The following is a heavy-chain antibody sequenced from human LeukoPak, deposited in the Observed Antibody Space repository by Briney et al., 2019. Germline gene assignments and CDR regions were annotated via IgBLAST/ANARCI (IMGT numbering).Heavy chain of an antibody. CDR1: GFTFSNDA. D-gene: IGHD5-18*01. CDR3: AKDGDNGYSYIFDY. Sequence: PGGSLRLSCAASGFTFSNDAMSRVRQAPGKGLEWVSSTSSRGGLTSSADFVKVRFTISRDNPKHTLYMQVTSLRSEDTAVYYCAKDGDNGYSYIFDYWGPGTLITVSS. J-gene: IGHJ4*02. V-gene: IGHV3-23*01. CDR2: TSSRGGLT.